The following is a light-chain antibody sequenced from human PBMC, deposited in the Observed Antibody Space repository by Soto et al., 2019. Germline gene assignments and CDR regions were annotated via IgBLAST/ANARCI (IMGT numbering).Light chain of an antibody. Sequence: EIVLTQSPGTLSLSPGERATLSCRASQSVSSSYLAWYQQKPGQAPRLLIYGASSRATGIPDRFSGSGSGTDFTLTIIILEPDDVEVYYYQKYGFPLTFGGGTKVEIK. V-gene: IGKV3-20*01. CDR2: GAS. CDR3: QKYGFPLT. J-gene: IGKJ4*01. CDR1: QSVSSSY.